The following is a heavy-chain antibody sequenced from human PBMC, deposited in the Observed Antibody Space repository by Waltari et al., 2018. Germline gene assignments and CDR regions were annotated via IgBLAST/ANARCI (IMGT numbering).Heavy chain of an antibody. J-gene: IGHJ6*03. CDR1: GYYVATYW. CDR3: ARLAHSGTYYSHYFYYMDV. Sequence: EVQLVQSGAEVKKPGESLTISCQGSGYYVATYWIGCVRQMPGRGLEWMGAIFPRDSDTTYSPSFQGQVTISANKTINTAYLHWSSLKASDTAIYYCARLAHSGTYYSHYFYYMDVWGKGTTVTVSS. CDR2: IFPRDSDT. V-gene: IGHV5-51*01. D-gene: IGHD1-26*01.